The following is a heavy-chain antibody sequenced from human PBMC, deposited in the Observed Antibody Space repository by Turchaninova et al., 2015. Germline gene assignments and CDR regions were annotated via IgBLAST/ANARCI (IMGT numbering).Heavy chain of an antibody. CDR3: ARSRTLAIATPDY. CDR2: GNSNSGDT. Sequence: QVQLVQSGAEVKKPGASVKVSCKASGYTFTDYSIHWVRQAPGQGLEWRGWGNSNSGDTKYAWKFQGRVTRTRETSISTAYMELSGLRSGDTAVYYCARSRTLAIATPDYWGQGTLVTVSS. D-gene: IGHD5-24*01. J-gene: IGHJ4*02. V-gene: IGHV1-2*02. CDR1: GYTFTDYS.